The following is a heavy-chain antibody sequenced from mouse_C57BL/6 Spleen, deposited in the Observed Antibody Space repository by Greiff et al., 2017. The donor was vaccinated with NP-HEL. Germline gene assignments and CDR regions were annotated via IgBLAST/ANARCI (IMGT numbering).Heavy chain of an antibody. V-gene: IGHV5-4*01. J-gene: IGHJ2*01. Sequence: EVHLVESGGGLVKPGGSLKLSCAASGFTFSSYAMSWVRQTPEKRLEWVATISDGGSYTYYPDNVKGRFTISRDNAKNNLYLQMSHLKSEDTAMYYCAREGNSNLDYWGQGTTLTVSS. CDR1: GFTFSSYA. CDR2: ISDGGSYT. D-gene: IGHD2-5*01. CDR3: AREGNSNLDY.